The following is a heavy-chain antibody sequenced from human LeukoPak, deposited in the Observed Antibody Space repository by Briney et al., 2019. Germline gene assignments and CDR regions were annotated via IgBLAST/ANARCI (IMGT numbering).Heavy chain of an antibody. CDR2: ISYDGSNK. V-gene: IGHV3-30*03. CDR3: ARTLTSSGYRFFDY. CDR1: GFTFSSYW. J-gene: IGHJ4*02. Sequence: GGSLRLSCTASGFTFSSYWMHWVRQAPGEGLEWVAVISYDGSNKYYADSVKGRFTISRDNSKNTLYLQMNSLRAEDTAVYYCARTLTSSGYRFFDYWGQGTLVTVSP. D-gene: IGHD3-22*01.